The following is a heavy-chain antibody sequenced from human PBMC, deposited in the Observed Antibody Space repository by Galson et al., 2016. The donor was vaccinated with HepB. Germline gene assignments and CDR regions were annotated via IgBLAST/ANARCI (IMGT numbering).Heavy chain of an antibody. Sequence: SLRLSCATSGFTFNDYAMHWVRQAPGKGLEWVSGISWNSGRIDYADSAKGRFTVSRDNAKNSLYLQINSLRAEDTALYYCAKATSGSAYGSRYFQHWGQGTLVTVSS. CDR2: ISWNSGRI. CDR3: AKATSGSAYGSRYFQH. J-gene: IGHJ1*01. V-gene: IGHV3-9*01. CDR1: GFTFNDYA. D-gene: IGHD3-10*01.